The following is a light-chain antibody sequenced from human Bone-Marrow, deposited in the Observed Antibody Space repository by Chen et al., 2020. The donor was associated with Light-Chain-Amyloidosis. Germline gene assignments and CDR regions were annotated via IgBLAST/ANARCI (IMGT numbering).Light chain of an antibody. CDR3: ATWEDSMNGPV. V-gene: IGLV1-44*01. CDR2: NNS. Sequence: QSVLTQSPSVSGTPGQRVTISCSGSSSNIGHNSVNWYVQLPGTAPKLLIYNNSQRPSGVPDRFSGSKSGPSASLAISGLRSEDEAHYYCATWEDSMNGPVFGGGTHLTV. J-gene: IGLJ3*02. CDR1: SSNIGHNS.